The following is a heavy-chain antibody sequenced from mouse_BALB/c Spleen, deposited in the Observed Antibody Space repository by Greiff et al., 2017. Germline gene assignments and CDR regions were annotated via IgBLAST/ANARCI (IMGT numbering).Heavy chain of an antibody. J-gene: IGHJ3*01. Sequence: EVQLVESGGGLLSPGGSLKLSCAASGFTFSSYAMSWVRQTPEKRLEWVATISSGVSYTYYPDSVKGRFTISRDNAKNTLYLQMSSLRSEDTAMYYCASHYYGSRGWFAYWGQGTLVTVSA. V-gene: IGHV5-9-3*01. CDR1: GFTFSSYA. CDR3: ASHYYGSRGWFAY. CDR2: ISSGVSYT. D-gene: IGHD1-1*01.